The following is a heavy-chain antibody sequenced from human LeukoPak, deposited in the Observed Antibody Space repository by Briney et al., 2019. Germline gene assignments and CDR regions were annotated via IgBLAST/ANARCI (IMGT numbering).Heavy chain of an antibody. V-gene: IGHV1-2*02. Sequence: ASVKVSCKASGYTFTGYYMHWVRQAPGQGLEWMGWINPNSGGTNYAQKFQGRVTMTRDTSISTAYMELSRLRSDDTAVYNCAREGITGSSSWFWFDPWGQGTLVTVSS. J-gene: IGHJ5*02. CDR1: GYTFTGYY. CDR2: INPNSGGT. CDR3: AREGITGSSSWFWFDP. D-gene: IGHD6-13*01.